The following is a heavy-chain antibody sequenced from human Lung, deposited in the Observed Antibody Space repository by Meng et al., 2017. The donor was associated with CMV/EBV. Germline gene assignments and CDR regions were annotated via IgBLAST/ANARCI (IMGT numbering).Heavy chain of an antibody. V-gene: IGHV3-74*01. CDR3: ARGGADLDLWSGHYPLV. CDR1: GFTFSRFW. CDR2: ISSDGITT. D-gene: IGHD3-3*01. Sequence: GESXKISCAASGFTFSRFWMHWVRQVPGKGLVWVSRISSDGITTTYADSVKGGSNTSRDNTQNTLYLQMNSLRADDMAVYFCARGGADLDLWSGHYPLVWXQGTXVTVSS. J-gene: IGHJ1*01.